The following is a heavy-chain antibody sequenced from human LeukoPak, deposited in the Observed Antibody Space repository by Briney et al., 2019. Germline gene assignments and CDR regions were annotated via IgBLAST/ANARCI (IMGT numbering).Heavy chain of an antibody. J-gene: IGHJ4*02. CDR3: AREEDFWSGYSAEYFDY. V-gene: IGHV3-74*01. CDR2: INSDGSST. CDR1: GFTVSSNY. D-gene: IGHD3-3*01. Sequence: GGSLRLSCAASGFTVSSNYMSWVRQAPGKGLVWVSRINSDGSSTSYADSVKGRFTISRDNAKNTLYLQMNSLRAEDTAVYYCAREEDFWSGYSAEYFDYWGQGTLVTVSS.